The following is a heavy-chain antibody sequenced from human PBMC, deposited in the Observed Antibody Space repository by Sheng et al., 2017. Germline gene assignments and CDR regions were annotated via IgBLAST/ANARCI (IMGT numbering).Heavy chain of an antibody. CDR2: IYTSGST. CDR3: ARDSGPRLAAAGPGPAMDV. CDR1: GGSISSYY. Sequence: QVQLQESGPGLVKPSETLSLTCTVSGGSISSYYWSWIRQPAGKGLEWIGRIYTSGSTNYNPSSKSRVTTVSRHVQEPRSSLEAELCDRRGHAVYYCARDSGPRLAAAGPGPAMDVWGERTDVTVSS. D-gene: IGHD6-13*01. J-gene: IGHJ6*04. V-gene: IGHV4-4*07.